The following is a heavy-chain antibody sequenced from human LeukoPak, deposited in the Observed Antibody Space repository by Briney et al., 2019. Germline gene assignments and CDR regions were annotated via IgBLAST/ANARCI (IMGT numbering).Heavy chain of an antibody. Sequence: GGSLRLSCAASGFTFSGSAMHWARQASGKGLEWVGRIRSKANSYATAYAASVKGRFTISRDDSKNTAYLQMNSLKTEDTAVYYCTRHDILEMATTPFDYWGQGTLVTVSS. CDR3: TRHDILEMATTPFDY. J-gene: IGHJ4*02. V-gene: IGHV3-73*01. CDR2: IRSKANSYAT. D-gene: IGHD5-24*01. CDR1: GFTFSGSA.